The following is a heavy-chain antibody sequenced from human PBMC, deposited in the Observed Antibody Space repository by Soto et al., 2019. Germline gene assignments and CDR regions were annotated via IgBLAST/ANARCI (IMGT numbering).Heavy chain of an antibody. CDR3: ARDGHSGYDYFDY. CDR1: GGSISSGDYY. V-gene: IGHV4-30-4*01. J-gene: IGHJ4*02. CDR2: IYYSGST. Sequence: SETLSLTCTVSGGSISSGDYYWSWIRQPPGKGLEWIGYIYYSGSTYYNPSLKSRVTISVDTSKNQFSLKLSSVTAADTAVYYCARDGHSGYDYFDYWRQGTLVTVSS. D-gene: IGHD5-12*01.